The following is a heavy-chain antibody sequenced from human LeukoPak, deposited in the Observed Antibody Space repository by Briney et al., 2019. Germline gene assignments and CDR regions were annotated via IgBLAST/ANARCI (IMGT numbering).Heavy chain of an antibody. CDR1: GGSLSSYY. CDR2: IYYSGST. CDR3: ARSRTTVTLLVDY. D-gene: IGHD4-17*01. V-gene: IGHV4-59*01. J-gene: IGHJ4*02. Sequence: SETLSLTCTVSGGSLSSYYWSWIRQPPGEGLEWIGYIYYSGSTNYIHSLKSRVTISVDASKNQFSLKLSSVTAADTAVYYCARSRTTVTLLVDYWGQGTLVTVSS.